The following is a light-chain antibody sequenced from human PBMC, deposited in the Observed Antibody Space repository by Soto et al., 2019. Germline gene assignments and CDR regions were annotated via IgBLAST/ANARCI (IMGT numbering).Light chain of an antibody. CDR2: DVS. Sequence: QSVLTQPASVSGSPGQSITISCTGTSSDVGGYNYVSWYQPHPGKAPKLLIYDVSNRPSGVSNRFSGSKSDNTASLTISGLQPEDEADYYCSSYTTSNTRQIVFGTGTKLTVL. J-gene: IGLJ1*01. CDR3: SSYTTSNTRQIV. CDR1: SSDVGGYNY. V-gene: IGLV2-14*03.